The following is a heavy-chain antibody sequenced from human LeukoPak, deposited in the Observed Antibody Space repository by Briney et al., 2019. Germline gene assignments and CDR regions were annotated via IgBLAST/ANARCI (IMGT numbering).Heavy chain of an antibody. Sequence: GGSLRLSCAASGFTFDIYGMNWIRQAPGKGLEWVSLISSGSSPKNYADSVRGRLTIYRDNAKKSLYMQMNSLRVEDTAVYYCARGDDGAYWGQGTLVTVSS. CDR2: ISSGSSPK. CDR3: ARGDDGAY. CDR1: GFTFDIYG. D-gene: IGHD3-16*01. V-gene: IGHV3-48*04. J-gene: IGHJ4*02.